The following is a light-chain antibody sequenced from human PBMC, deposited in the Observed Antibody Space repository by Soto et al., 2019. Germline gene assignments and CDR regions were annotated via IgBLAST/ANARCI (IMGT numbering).Light chain of an antibody. CDR3: QQYGGSPRT. CDR2: GAS. CDR1: QSLSSNS. V-gene: IGKV3-20*01. Sequence: EIVLTQFPDTLSLFPWERATLSCSASQSLSSNSLAWYQQKRGQAPRLLIHGASSRATGIPDRFSGSGSGTDFTLTISRLEPEDFAVYYCQQYGGSPRTFGQGTKVDIK. J-gene: IGKJ1*01.